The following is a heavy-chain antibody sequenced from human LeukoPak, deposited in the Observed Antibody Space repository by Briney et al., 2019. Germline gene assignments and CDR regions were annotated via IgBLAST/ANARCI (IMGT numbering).Heavy chain of an antibody. J-gene: IGHJ3*02. CDR3: ARAGIAAAGRDAFDI. D-gene: IGHD6-13*01. CDR2: INSDGSST. V-gene: IGHV3-74*01. Sequence: GGSLRLSCAASGFTFSSCWMHWVRQAPGKGLAWVSRINSDGSSTSYADSVKGRFTISRDNAKNTLYLQMNSLRAEDTAVYYCARAGIAAAGRDAFDIWGQGTMVTVSS. CDR1: GFTFSSCW.